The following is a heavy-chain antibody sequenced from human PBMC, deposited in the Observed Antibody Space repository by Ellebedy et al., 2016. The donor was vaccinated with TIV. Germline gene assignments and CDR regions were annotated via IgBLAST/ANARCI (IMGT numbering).Heavy chain of an antibody. V-gene: IGHV3-30-3*01. CDR2: ISYDGSNK. CDR1: GFTFSSYA. Sequence: GESLKISCAASGFTFSSYAMHWVRQAPGKGLEWVAVISYDGSNKYYADSVKGRFTISRDNSKTTLYLQMNSLRAEDTAVYYCAKDRGTLADYWGQGTLVTVSS. CDR3: AKDRGTLADY. J-gene: IGHJ4*02. D-gene: IGHD3-10*01.